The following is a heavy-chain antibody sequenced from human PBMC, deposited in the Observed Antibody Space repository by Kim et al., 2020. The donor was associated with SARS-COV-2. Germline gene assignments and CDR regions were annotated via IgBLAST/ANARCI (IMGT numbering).Heavy chain of an antibody. CDR3: ASLWRLGYCSSTSCSRDWFDP. CDR2: INPNSGGT. Sequence: ASVKVSCKASGYTFTGYYMHWVRQAPGQGLEWMGRINPNSGGTNYAQKFQGRVTMTRDTSISTAYMELSRLRSDDTAVYYCASLWRLGYCSSTSCSRDWFDPWGQGTLVTVSS. CDR1: GYTFTGYY. D-gene: IGHD2-2*01. V-gene: IGHV1-2*06. J-gene: IGHJ5*02.